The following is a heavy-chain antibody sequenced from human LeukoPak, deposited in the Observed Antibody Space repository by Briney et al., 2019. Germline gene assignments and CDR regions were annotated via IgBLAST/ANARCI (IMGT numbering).Heavy chain of an antibody. CDR1: GFTFSSYA. D-gene: IGHD2-2*01. J-gene: IGHJ3*02. CDR2: ISGIVGST. Sequence: GGSLRLSGAASGFTFSSYAMSWFRQAPGKGLEWVSVISGIVGSTYYADSVKGRFTISRDNSKNTLYLQMNSLRAEDTAVYYCARSLTVQSGRYQLLEGEDAFDIWGQGTMVTVSS. V-gene: IGHV3-23*01. CDR3: ARSLTVQSGRYQLLEGEDAFDI.